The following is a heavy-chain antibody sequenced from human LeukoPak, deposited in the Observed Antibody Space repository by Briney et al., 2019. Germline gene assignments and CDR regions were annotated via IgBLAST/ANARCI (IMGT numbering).Heavy chain of an antibody. CDR2: ISGSSSAI. CDR1: GFTFSSYS. Sequence: GGSLRLSCAASGFTFSSYSMNWVRQAPGEGLEWVSYISGSSSAIYYADSVKGRFTISRDNAKNSLYLQMNSLRDEDTAVYYCARDRVGYPKYYFDYWGQGTLVTVSS. D-gene: IGHD5-12*01. CDR3: ARDRVGYPKYYFDY. J-gene: IGHJ4*02. V-gene: IGHV3-48*02.